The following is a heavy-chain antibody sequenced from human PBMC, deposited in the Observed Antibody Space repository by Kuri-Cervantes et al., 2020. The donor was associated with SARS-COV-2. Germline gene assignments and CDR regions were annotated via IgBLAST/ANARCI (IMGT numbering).Heavy chain of an antibody. CDR2: IKQDGSEK. CDR3: ARFPLIWSGYYSNWGYFDY. J-gene: IGHJ4*02. D-gene: IGHD3-3*01. CDR1: GFTFSSYW. V-gene: IGHV3-7*01. Sequence: GESLKISCAASGFTFSSYWMSWVRQAPGKGLEWVANIKQDGSEKYYVDSVKGRFTISRDNAKNSLYLRMNSLRAEDTAVYYCARFPLIWSGYYSNWGYFDYWGQGTLVTVSS.